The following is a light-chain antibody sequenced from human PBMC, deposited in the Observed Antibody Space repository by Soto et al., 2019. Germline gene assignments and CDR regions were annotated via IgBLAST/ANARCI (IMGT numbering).Light chain of an antibody. CDR3: QQYDTCPLT. V-gene: IGKV1-33*01. Sequence: DIQMTQSPSSLSASVGDRVTITCQASQDIRKYLNWYQQKPGKAPNLLIYDASELETGVPSRFSGSGSGTDFSFTISSLQPEDVAAYYCQQYDTCPLTFGPGTKVNIQ. CDR1: QDIRKY. J-gene: IGKJ3*01. CDR2: DAS.